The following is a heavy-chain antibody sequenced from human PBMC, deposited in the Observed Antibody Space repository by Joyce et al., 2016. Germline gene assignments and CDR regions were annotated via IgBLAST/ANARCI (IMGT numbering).Heavy chain of an antibody. V-gene: IGHV3-30*01. CDR2: ISYDGGNK. Sequence: QVQLVESGGGVVKPGRSLRLPCAASGFTTFTSFAMHWVRQAPGKGLEWVALISYDGGNKNYADAVKGRFTISRDNSKNTMYLQRNSLRVEDTAVYYCARGDPRIATEFYGLDVWGQGTTVTVSS. D-gene: IGHD6-13*01. CDR3: ARGDPRIATEFYGLDV. J-gene: IGHJ6*02. CDR1: GFTTFTSFA.